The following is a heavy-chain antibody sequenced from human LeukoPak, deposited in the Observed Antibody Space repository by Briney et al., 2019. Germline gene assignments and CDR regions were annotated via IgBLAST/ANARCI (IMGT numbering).Heavy chain of an antibody. D-gene: IGHD5-18*01. V-gene: IGHV4-61*02. CDR1: SDSINSGNYY. CDR3: ASRWIQLWTY. J-gene: IGHJ4*02. Sequence: SETLSLTCTVSSDSINSGNYYWNWIRQPAGKGLEWIGRIYSSGSTNYNPSLKSRVTISVDTSKNQFSLKLSSVTAADTAVYYCASRWIQLWTYWDQGTLVTVSS. CDR2: IYSSGST.